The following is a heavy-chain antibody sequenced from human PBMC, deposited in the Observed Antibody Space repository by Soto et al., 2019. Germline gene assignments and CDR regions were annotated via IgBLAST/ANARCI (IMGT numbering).Heavy chain of an antibody. D-gene: IGHD3-9*01. CDR2: IYYRGNA. J-gene: IGHJ4*02. CDR3: ARLEGLATISYYFDF. V-gene: IGHV4-39*01. CDR1: DDSINRDKYY. Sequence: SEPLSLTCSVSDDSINRDKYYWGWIPHPPGKGLEWIGSIYYRGNAYYNPSLQTRVTISLDKSKSQFSLKLNSVTAADSAVYFCARLEGLATISYYFDFWGPGALVTVSS.